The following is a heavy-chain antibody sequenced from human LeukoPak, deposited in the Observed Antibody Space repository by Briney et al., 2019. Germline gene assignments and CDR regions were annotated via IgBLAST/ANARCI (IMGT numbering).Heavy chain of an antibody. Sequence: SETLSLTCTVSGGSISSYYWSWIRQPPGKGLEWIGYIYYSGSTNYNPSLKSRVTISVDTSKNQLSLKLSSVTAADTAVYYCARTSKPYYYDSSGYYFDYWGQGTLVTVSS. D-gene: IGHD3-22*01. J-gene: IGHJ4*02. CDR2: IYYSGST. V-gene: IGHV4-59*12. CDR3: ARTSKPYYYDSSGYYFDY. CDR1: GGSISSYY.